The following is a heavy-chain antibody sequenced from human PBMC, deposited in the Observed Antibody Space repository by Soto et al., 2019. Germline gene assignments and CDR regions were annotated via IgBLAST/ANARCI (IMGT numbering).Heavy chain of an antibody. CDR2: INHSGST. V-gene: IGHV4-34*01. J-gene: IGHJ4*02. CDR1: GGSFSGYY. CDR3: ARGLGYCSGGSCYLFDY. Sequence: QVQLQQWGAGLLKPSETLSLTCAVYGGSFSGYYWSWIRQPPGKGLEWIGEINHSGSTNYNPSLKSRVTISVDTSKNQFSLKLSSVTAADTAVYYCARGLGYCSGGSCYLFDYWGQGTLVTVSS. D-gene: IGHD2-15*01.